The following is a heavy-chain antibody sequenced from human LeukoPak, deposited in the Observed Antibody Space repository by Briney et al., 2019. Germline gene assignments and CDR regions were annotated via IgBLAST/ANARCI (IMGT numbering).Heavy chain of an antibody. V-gene: IGHV3-23*01. CDR3: AKFMSYCSSTICFYSYFYYYYGMDV. Sequence: GGSLRLSCAPSALTFSTNAISWVRQAPGNGLEWVSAISGSGGSTYYADSVKGRFTISRDNSKNTLYLQMNSLRAEDTAVYYCAKFMSYCSSTICFYSYFYYYYGMDVWGQGTTVTVSS. CDR1: ALTFSTNA. J-gene: IGHJ6*02. CDR2: ISGSGGST. D-gene: IGHD2-2*01.